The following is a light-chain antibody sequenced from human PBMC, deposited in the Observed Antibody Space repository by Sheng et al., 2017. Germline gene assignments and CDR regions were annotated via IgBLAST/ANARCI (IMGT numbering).Light chain of an antibody. Sequence: DIQMTQSPSSLSASVGDRVTITCRASQSISSYLNWYQQKPGKAPKLLIYAASSLQSGVPSRFIGSGSGTDFTLTISSLQPEDFATYYCQQSYSTPPALTFGGGTEGGGSN. J-gene: IGKJ4*01. CDR3: QQSYSTPPALT. V-gene: IGKV1-39*01. CDR2: AAS. CDR1: QSISSY.